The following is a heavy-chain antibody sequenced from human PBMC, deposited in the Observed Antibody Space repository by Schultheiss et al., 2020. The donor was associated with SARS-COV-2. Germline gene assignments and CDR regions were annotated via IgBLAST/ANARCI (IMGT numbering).Heavy chain of an antibody. CDR1: RYTFTGYY. D-gene: IGHD6-13*01. V-gene: IGHV1-2*02. Sequence: ASVKVSCQASRYTFTGYYMHWVRQAPGQGLEWMGWINPNSGGTNYAQKFQGRVTMTRDTSISTAYMELSRLRSDDTAVYYCARESGWAAAGRGWFDPWGQGTLVTVSS. CDR2: INPNSGGT. J-gene: IGHJ5*02. CDR3: ARESGWAAAGRGWFDP.